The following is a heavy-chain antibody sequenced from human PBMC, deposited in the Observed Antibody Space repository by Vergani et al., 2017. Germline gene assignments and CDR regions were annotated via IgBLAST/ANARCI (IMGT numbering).Heavy chain of an antibody. CDR1: GGTFSSYT. CDR3: ARAGLDVRGYSGYAPPDY. V-gene: IGHV1-69*02. J-gene: IGHJ4*02. Sequence: QVQLVQSGAEVKKPGSSVKVSCKASGGTFSSYTISWVRQAPGQGLEWMGRIIPILGIANYAQKFQGRVTITADKSTSTAYMELSSLRSEDTAVYYCARAGLDVRGYSGYAPPDYWGQGTLVTVSS. D-gene: IGHD5-12*01. CDR2: IIPILGIA.